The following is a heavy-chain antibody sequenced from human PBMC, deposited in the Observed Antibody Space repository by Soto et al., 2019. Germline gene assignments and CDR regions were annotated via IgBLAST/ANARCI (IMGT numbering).Heavy chain of an antibody. J-gene: IGHJ5*02. CDR1: GGSISSYY. CDR2: IYYSGST. CDR3: ASGGLLGHYYDSHWFDP. D-gene: IGHD3-22*01. V-gene: IGHV4-59*01. Sequence: SETLSLTCTVSGGSISSYYWSWIRQPPGKGLGWIGYIYYSGSTNYNPSLKSRVTISVDTSKNQFSLKLSSVTAADTAVYYCASGGLLGHYYDSHWFDPWGQGTLVTVSS.